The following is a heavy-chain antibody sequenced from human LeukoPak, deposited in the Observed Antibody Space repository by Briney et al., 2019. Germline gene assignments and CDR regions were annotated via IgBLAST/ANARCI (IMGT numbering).Heavy chain of an antibody. CDR1: GGSSSSYY. Sequence: SETLSLTSTGSGGSSSSYYWSWLGQPPGKGLEGFGYIYYSGSTNYNHSLKSRVTMSVDTSKNQFSLKLSSVTAADTAVYYCASLASVALVDYWGQGTLVTVSS. CDR3: ASLASVALVDY. J-gene: IGHJ4*02. CDR2: IYYSGST. V-gene: IGHV4-59*12. D-gene: IGHD6-19*01.